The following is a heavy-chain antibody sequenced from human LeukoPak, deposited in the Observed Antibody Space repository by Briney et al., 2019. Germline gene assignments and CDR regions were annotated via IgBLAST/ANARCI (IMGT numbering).Heavy chain of an antibody. Sequence: GGSLRLSCAASAFNFSTYSMNWVRQAPGKGLEWVSGISWNSGSIGYADSVKGRFTISRDNAKNSLYLQMNSLRAEDTALYYCAKGSYVDYWGQGTLVTVSS. V-gene: IGHV3-9*01. CDR2: ISWNSGSI. J-gene: IGHJ4*02. CDR3: AKGSYVDY. CDR1: AFNFSTYS.